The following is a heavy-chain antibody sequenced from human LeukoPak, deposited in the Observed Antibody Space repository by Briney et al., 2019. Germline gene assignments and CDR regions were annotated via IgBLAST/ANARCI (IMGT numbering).Heavy chain of an antibody. V-gene: IGHV3-74*01. CDR2: INSDGSGT. D-gene: IGHD1-26*01. CDR1: GFTFSSYW. J-gene: IGHJ3*02. Sequence: GGSLRLSCAASGFTFSSYWMHWVRRAPGKGLVWVSRINSDGSGTSYADSVKGRFTISRGNVKNTLYLQMNSLRAEDTAVYYCARGGSPPEALGDTFDIWGQGTMVTVSS. CDR3: ARGGSPPEALGDTFDI.